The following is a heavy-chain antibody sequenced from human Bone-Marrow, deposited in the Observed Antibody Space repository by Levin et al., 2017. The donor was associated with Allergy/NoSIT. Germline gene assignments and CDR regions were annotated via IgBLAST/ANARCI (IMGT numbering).Heavy chain of an antibody. CDR3: AGREIAASGGAFEI. Sequence: GESLKISCKASGYTFIDYYLYWVRQAPGQGLEWMGRINPKSGDTIYAQKFQGRVTMTMDTSISAAYMELARLRSDDTAVFYCAGREIAASGGAFEIGDPGTMVTVSS. CDR1: GYTFIDYY. CDR2: INPKSGDT. V-gene: IGHV1-2*06. D-gene: IGHD5-24*01. J-gene: IGHJ3*02.